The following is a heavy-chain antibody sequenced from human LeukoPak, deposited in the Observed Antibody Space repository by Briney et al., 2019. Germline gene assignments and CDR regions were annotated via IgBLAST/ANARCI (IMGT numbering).Heavy chain of an antibody. J-gene: IGHJ4*01. D-gene: IGHD3-10*01. CDR3: ARGRGLTLSIHYFDD. CDR2: ISSGTSTT. Sequence: GGSLSLSHAASGFTFIPLGIDWVRQAPGRGLEWVSYISSGTSTTYYADSVRGRFTISRDNAKNSLYLQLNSLRDEDTAVYYCARGRGLTLSIHYFDDWGEG. V-gene: IGHV3-48*02. CDR1: GFTFIPLG.